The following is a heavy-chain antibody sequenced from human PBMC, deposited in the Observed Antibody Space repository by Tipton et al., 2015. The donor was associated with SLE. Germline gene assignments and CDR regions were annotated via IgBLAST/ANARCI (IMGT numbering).Heavy chain of an antibody. D-gene: IGHD2-21*01. CDR2: IYYSGST. CDR3: ARRGADSVEVGYFQH. Sequence: TLSLTCTVSGGSISSYYWSWIRQPPGKGLEWIGYIYYSGSTNYNPSLKSRVTISVDTSRNQFSLKLSSVTAADTAVYYCARRGADSVEVGYFQHWGQGTLVTVSS. V-gene: IGHV4-59*08. J-gene: IGHJ1*01. CDR1: GGSISSYY.